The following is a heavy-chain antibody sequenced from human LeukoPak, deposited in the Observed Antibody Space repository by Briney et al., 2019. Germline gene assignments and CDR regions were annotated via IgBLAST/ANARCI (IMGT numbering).Heavy chain of an antibody. CDR3: AKGSDYYGSGSQETDY. D-gene: IGHD3-10*01. V-gene: IGHV3-30*02. J-gene: IGHJ4*02. CDR2: IRYDGSNK. Sequence: GGSLRLSCAASGFTLSSYGIHWVRQAPGKGLEWVAFIRYDGSNKYYADSVKGRFTISRDNSKNTLYLQMNSLRAEDTAVYYCAKGSDYYGSGSQETDYWGQGTLVTVSS. CDR1: GFTLSSYG.